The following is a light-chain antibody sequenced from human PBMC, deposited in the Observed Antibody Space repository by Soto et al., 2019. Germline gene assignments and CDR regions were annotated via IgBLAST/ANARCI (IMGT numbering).Light chain of an antibody. CDR1: GSEVGGYNF. Sequence: QSVLTQPASVSGSPGQSITISCTGSGSEVGGYNFVSWYQQHPGKVPRLMIYEVTERPSGVSNRFSGSRSGNTASLTISGLEAEDEADYYWCSPVGSSTYVFGTGTKVTVL. CDR2: EVT. J-gene: IGLJ1*01. V-gene: IGLV2-23*02. CDR3: CSPVGSSTYV.